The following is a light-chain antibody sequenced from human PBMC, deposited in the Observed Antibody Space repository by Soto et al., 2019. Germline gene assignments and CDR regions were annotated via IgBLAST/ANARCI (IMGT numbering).Light chain of an antibody. J-gene: IGLJ2*01. CDR2: DVS. V-gene: IGLV2-14*03. Sequence: QSALTQPASVSGSPGQSITNSCTGTSVDVGGYDYVSWYQQHPGKAPKLMIYDVSNRPSGVSNRFSGSKSGNTASLTISGLQSEDEADYYCSSHTNSRFVFGGGTKLTVL. CDR1: SVDVGGYDY. CDR3: SSHTNSRFV.